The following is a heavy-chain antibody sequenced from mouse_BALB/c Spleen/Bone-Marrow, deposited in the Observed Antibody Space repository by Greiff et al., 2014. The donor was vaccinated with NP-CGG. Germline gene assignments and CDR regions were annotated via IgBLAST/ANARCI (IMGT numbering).Heavy chain of an antibody. V-gene: IGHV14-3*02. Sequence: EVQLQQSGAELVKPGASVKLSCTASGFNIKDTYIHWVKQRPERGLEWIGRIDPANGNTKYDPKFQGKATITTDTSSNTAYLQLSSLTSEDTAVYYCAQGYDWAMDYWGQGTSVTVSS. CDR3: AQGYDWAMDY. CDR2: IDPANGNT. J-gene: IGHJ4*01. CDR1: GFNIKDTY. D-gene: IGHD2-14*01.